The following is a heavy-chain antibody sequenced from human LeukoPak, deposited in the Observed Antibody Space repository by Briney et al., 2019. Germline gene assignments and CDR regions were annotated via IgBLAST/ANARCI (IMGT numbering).Heavy chain of an antibody. D-gene: IGHD3-22*01. J-gene: IGHJ4*02. Sequence: GGSLRLSCAASGFTFSSYRMNWVRQAPGKGLEWVSSISSSSSYIYYADSVKGRLTISRDNAKNSLYLQMNSLRAEDTAVYYCARDQIYYDSSGYSHWGQGTLVTVSS. V-gene: IGHV3-21*01. CDR2: ISSSSSYI. CDR3: ARDQIYYDSSGYSH. CDR1: GFTFSSYR.